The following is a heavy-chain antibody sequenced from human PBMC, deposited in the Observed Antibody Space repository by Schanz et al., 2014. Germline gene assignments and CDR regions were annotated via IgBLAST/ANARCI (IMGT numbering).Heavy chain of an antibody. Sequence: EVQLVESGGGLVQPGGSLRLSCTASGFTFSSYSMNWVRQAPGKGLEWVSYISSSSSTRYYADSVKGRFTISRDNSNKTVDLQMNSLRAEDTAVYYCVRDASSSDYHLAHWGQGALVTVSS. CDR3: VRDASSSDYHLAH. D-gene: IGHD3-22*01. CDR2: ISSSSSTR. V-gene: IGHV3-48*04. J-gene: IGHJ4*02. CDR1: GFTFSSYS.